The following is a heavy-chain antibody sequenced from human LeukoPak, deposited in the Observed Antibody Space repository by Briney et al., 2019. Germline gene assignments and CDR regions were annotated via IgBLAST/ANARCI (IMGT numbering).Heavy chain of an antibody. CDR2: INHSGST. Sequence: SETLSLTCAVYGGSFSGYYWSWIRQPPGKGLEWIGEINHSGSTNYNPSLKSRVTISVDTSKNQFSLKLSTVTAADTAVYYCARTGTYCSSTSCYFPSYYYYYMDVWGKGTTVTVSS. CDR1: GGSFSGYY. D-gene: IGHD2-2*01. J-gene: IGHJ6*03. CDR3: ARTGTYCSSTSCYFPSYYYYYMDV. V-gene: IGHV4-34*01.